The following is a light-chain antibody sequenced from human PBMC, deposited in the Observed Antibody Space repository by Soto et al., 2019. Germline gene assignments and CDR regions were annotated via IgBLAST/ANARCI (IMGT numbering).Light chain of an antibody. V-gene: IGKV1-5*01. CDR3: QQYNSYPWT. Sequence: DIQMTQSPSTLSASVGDRVTITCRASQSISSWLAWYQQKPGKAPKLLLYDASSLKSGVPSRFSGSGSGTEFTLTISSLQPDDFATYYCQQYNSYPWTFGQGTKVEIK. CDR2: DAS. J-gene: IGKJ1*01. CDR1: QSISSW.